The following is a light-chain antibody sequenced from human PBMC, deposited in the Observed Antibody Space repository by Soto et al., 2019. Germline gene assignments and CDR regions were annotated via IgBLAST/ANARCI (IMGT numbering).Light chain of an antibody. CDR3: QQYGSTGT. J-gene: IGKJ1*01. V-gene: IGKV3-20*01. CDR1: RGISSN. CDR2: CAS. Sequence: IVLTHSPTTLSMSPGKRATLSCRASRGISSNLAWYQQQPGQAPRLLLYCASNRATGIPDRFSGSGYEPDFTLTISSLEPEDFAVYYCQQYGSTGTFGQG.